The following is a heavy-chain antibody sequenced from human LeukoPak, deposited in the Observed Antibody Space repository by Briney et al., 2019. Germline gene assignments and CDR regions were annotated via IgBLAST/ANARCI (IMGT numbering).Heavy chain of an antibody. CDR1: GFTFSSYW. Sequence: GRSLRLSCAASGFTFSSYWMHWARQAPGKGLVWVSRIDNEGSSTSYADSVKGRFTISRDNAKNRLYVQMNSLRVEDTAVYYCATGSGLWSPDYWGQGTLVTVSS. CDR3: ATGSGLWSPDY. J-gene: IGHJ4*02. CDR2: IDNEGSST. V-gene: IGHV3-74*01. D-gene: IGHD5-18*01.